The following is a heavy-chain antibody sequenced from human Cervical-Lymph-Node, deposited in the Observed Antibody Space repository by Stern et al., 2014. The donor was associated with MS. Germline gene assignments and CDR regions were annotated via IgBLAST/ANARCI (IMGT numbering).Heavy chain of an antibody. CDR1: GYSFTANW. D-gene: IGHD4-17*01. V-gene: IGHV5-51*01. CDR3: ARDYGDYAFDY. CDR2: ISPGNSDP. J-gene: IGHJ4*02. Sequence: QLVESGAEGKKPGESLKISWKGSGYSFTANWIAWVRQMPGKGLEWMGIISPGNSDPRYSPSFQGQVTISADKSISTAYLQWSSLKASDTAMYYCARDYGDYAFDYWGQGTLVTVSS.